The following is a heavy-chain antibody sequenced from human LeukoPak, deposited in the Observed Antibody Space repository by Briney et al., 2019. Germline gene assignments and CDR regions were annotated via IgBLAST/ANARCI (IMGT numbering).Heavy chain of an antibody. CDR1: GYTLTELS. CDR2: MNPNSGNT. V-gene: IGHV1-8*01. CDR3: ASNSRITRHFAY. Sequence: ASVKVSCKVSGYTLTELSMHWVRQAPGKGLEWMGWMNPNSGNTGYAQKFQGRVTMTRNTSISTAYMELSSLRSEDTVVYYCASNSRITRHFAYWGQGSLVTVSS. J-gene: IGHJ4*02. D-gene: IGHD3-10*01.